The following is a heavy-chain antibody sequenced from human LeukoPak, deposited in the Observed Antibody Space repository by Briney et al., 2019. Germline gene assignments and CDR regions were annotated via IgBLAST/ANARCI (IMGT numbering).Heavy chain of an antibody. CDR3: AKVRGSRTVGAFDI. CDR2: ISWNSGSI. D-gene: IGHD3-10*01. V-gene: IGHV3-9*03. CDR1: GFAFSSYS. J-gene: IGHJ3*02. Sequence: PGGSLRLSCAASGFAFSSYSMNWVRQAPGKGLEWVSGISWNSGSIGYADSVKGRFTISRDNAKNSLYLQMNSLRAEDMALYYCAKVRGSRTVGAFDIWGQGTMVTVSS.